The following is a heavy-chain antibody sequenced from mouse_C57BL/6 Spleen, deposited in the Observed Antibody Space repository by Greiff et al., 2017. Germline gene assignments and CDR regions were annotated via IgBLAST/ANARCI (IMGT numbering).Heavy chain of an antibody. CDR3: ARRRDYDVPHAMDY. Sequence: EVQLQQSGPELVKPGASVKISCKASGYSFTDYNMHWVKQSNGKSLEWIGVLNPNYGTTSYNQKFKGKATLTVDQSSSTAYMQLNSLTSEDSAVYYCARRRDYDVPHAMDYWGQGTSVTVSS. V-gene: IGHV1-39*01. D-gene: IGHD2-4*01. CDR2: LNPNYGTT. CDR1: GYSFTDYN. J-gene: IGHJ4*01.